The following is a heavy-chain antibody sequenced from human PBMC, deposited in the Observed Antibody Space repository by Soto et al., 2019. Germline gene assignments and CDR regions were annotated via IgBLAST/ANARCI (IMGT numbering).Heavy chain of an antibody. CDR3: AKGRSYYYYYGVEV. CDR1: VFTFSSCA. J-gene: IGHJ6*02. CDR2: IIDSGGST. V-gene: IGHV3-23*01. Sequence: PVWSLRLSCTSSVFTFSSCAMCWVLQSPGKGLEWVSDIIDSGGSTYYADSVKGRFTISRDNSKSTLYLQMNSLRAEDTALYYCAKGRSYYYYYGVEVWGQGTTVTVSS.